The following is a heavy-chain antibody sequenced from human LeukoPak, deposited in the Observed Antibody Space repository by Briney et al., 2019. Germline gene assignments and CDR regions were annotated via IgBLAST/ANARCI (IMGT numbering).Heavy chain of an antibody. CDR1: GYTFTANF. Sequence: ASVKVSCKASGYTFTANFIHWVRQAPGQGLEWMGRFNPNSGDSNYAQKFEGRVTMTRDTSISTAYMELSSLRSEDTAVYYCARGSWADQAPPGTIFGVVFDYWGQGTLVTVSS. J-gene: IGHJ4*02. CDR3: ARGSWADQAPPGTIFGVVFDY. D-gene: IGHD3-3*01. CDR2: FNPNSGDS. V-gene: IGHV1-2*06.